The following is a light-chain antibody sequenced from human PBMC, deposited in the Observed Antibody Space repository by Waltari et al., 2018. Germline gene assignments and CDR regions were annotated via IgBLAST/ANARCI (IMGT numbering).Light chain of an antibody. CDR1: NLRNYS. V-gene: IGLV3-19*01. CDR2: GQD. J-gene: IGLJ3*02. Sequence: SSELTQDPAVSVALGQTVTITCQGDNLRNYSPSWYQQRPGQAPILVIYGQDNRPSGIPDRFSASTSGDTATLTITGAQAEDEADYYCRSRDFSANMLFGEGTRLTV. CDR3: RSRDFSANML.